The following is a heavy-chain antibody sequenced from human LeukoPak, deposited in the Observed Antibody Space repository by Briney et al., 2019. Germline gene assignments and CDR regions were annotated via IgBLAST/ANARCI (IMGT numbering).Heavy chain of an antibody. D-gene: IGHD3-22*01. CDR2: INPSGGST. V-gene: IGHV1-46*01. CDR3: ATQPNYYDSSGYYYLSPLDY. CDR1: GYTFTIYY. Sequence: GASVNVSCKASGYTFTIYYMHWVRQAPGQGLEWMGIINPSGGSTSYAQKFQGRVTMTRDTSTSTVYMELSSLRSEDTAVYYCATQPNYYDSSGYYYLSPLDYWGQGTLVTVSS. J-gene: IGHJ4*02.